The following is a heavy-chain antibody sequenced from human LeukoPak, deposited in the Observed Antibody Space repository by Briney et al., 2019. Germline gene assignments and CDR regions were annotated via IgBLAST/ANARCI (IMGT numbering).Heavy chain of an antibody. Sequence: VASVNVSCKASGYTLTDYYMHWARQAPGQGLEWMGRINPNSGGTNYAQKFQGRVTMTRDTSISTVYMELSRLRSDDTAVYYCARVGYYESSGYYEYWGQGTLVTVSS. D-gene: IGHD3-22*01. CDR1: GYTLTDYY. J-gene: IGHJ4*02. CDR3: ARVGYYESSGYYEY. CDR2: INPNSGGT. V-gene: IGHV1-2*06.